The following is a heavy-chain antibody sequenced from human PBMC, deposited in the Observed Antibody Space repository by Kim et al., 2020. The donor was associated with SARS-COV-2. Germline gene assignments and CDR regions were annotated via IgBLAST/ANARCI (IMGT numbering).Heavy chain of an antibody. V-gene: IGHV4-39*02. CDR3: AREGGPNDILTVHDAFDI. CDR2: IYYSGST. D-gene: IGHD3-9*01. CDR1: GGSISSSSYY. J-gene: IGHJ3*02. Sequence: SETLSLTCTVSGGSISSSSYYWGWIRQPPGKGLEWIGSIYYSGSTYYNPSLKSRVTISVDTSKNQFSLKLSSVTAADTAVYYCAREGGPNDILTVHDAFDIWGQGTMVTVSS.